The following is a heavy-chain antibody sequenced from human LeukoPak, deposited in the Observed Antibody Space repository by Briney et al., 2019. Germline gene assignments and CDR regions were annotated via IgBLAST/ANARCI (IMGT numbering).Heavy chain of an antibody. Sequence: GGSLRLSCAASGFTFSSYAMNWVRQAPGKGLEWVSGISGSGGNTYYADFVDGRFSISRDNSKNTLYLQMNSLRAEDTAVFYCAKGYSSSASSGRFGYWGQGTLVTVSS. V-gene: IGHV3-23*01. J-gene: IGHJ4*02. D-gene: IGHD6-13*01. CDR2: ISGSGGNT. CDR1: GFTFSSYA. CDR3: AKGYSSSASSGRFGY.